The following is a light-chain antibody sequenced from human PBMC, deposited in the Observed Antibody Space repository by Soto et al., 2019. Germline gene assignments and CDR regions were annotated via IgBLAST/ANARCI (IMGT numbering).Light chain of an antibody. Sequence: DIQLTQSPSFLSASVGDRVTITCRASQGISSYLAWYQQKPGKAPKLLIYAASTLQSGVPSRFSGSGSGTEFTLTISSLQPEDFVTYYCQQLNSQFTFGPGTKVDIK. CDR3: QQLNSQFT. V-gene: IGKV1-9*01. CDR1: QGISSY. CDR2: AAS. J-gene: IGKJ3*01.